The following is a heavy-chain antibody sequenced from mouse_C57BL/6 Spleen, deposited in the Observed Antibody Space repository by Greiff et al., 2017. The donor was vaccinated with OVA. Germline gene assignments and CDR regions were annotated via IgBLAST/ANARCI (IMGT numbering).Heavy chain of an antibody. CDR2: ISSGGDYI. V-gene: IGHV5-9-1*02. CDR3: TRDLNYGSSYDAMDY. Sequence: EVKLVESGEGLVKPGGSLKLSCAASGFTFSSYAMSWVRQTPEKRLEWVAYISSGGDYIYYADTVKGRFTISRDNARNTLYLQMSSLKSEDTAMYYCTRDLNYGSSYDAMDYWGQGTSVTVSS. J-gene: IGHJ4*01. CDR1: GFTFSSYA. D-gene: IGHD1-1*01.